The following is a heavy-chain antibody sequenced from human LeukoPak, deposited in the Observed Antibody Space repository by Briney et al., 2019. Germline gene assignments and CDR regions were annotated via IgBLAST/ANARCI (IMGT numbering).Heavy chain of an antibody. D-gene: IGHD2-15*01. CDR1: GFTFSSYA. J-gene: IGHJ3*02. V-gene: IGHV3-64*01. Sequence: GGSLRLSCAASGFTFSSYAMHWVRQAPGKGLEYVSAISSNGGSTYYANSVKGRFTISRDNSKNTLYLQMGSLRAEDMAVYYCARDLRYCSGGSCWRAFDIWGQGTMVTVSS. CDR3: ARDLRYCSGGSCWRAFDI. CDR2: ISSNGGST.